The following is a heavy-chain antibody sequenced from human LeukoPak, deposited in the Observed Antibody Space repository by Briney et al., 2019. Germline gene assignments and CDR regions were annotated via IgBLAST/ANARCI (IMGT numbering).Heavy chain of an antibody. D-gene: IGHD1-7*01. CDR2: IIPIFGTA. V-gene: IGHV1-69*05. CDR1: GGTFSSHA. J-gene: IGHJ6*03. Sequence: SVRVSCTASGGTFSSHAISWLRQAPGQGLEWMGGIIPIFGTANYAQKFQGRVTITTDESTSTAYMELSSLRSEDTAVYYCARDRTTAEADYYYYYYMDVWGKGTTVTVSS. CDR3: ARDRTTAEADYYYYYYMDV.